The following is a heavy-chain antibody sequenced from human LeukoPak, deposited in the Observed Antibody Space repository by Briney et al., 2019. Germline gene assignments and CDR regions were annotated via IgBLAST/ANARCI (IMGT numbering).Heavy chain of an antibody. CDR1: GFTFSTYA. V-gene: IGHV3-23*01. J-gene: IGHJ4*02. Sequence: GGSLRLSCAASGFTFSTYAMSWVRQGPGKGLEWVCGISSSGESPYYADSVEGRFTISRDNSKNMLYLEINSLRAEDTALYYCAKKSRDGYNPFDYLGQGTLVTVSP. CDR3: AKKSRDGYNPFDY. D-gene: IGHD5-24*01. CDR2: ISSSGESP.